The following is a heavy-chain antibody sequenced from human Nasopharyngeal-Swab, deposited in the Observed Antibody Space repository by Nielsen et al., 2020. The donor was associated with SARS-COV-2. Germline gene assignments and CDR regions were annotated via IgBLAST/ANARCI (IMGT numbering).Heavy chain of an antibody. D-gene: IGHD1-1*01. CDR2: IYSGGST. CDR1: GFTVRSHY. J-gene: IGHJ6*02. CDR3: ARDNDEYGMDV. Sequence: GESLKISCAASGFTVRSHYPSWVRQAPGKGLEWVSIIYSGGSTHYADSVKGRFTISRDNSKNTVHLQMKSLRAEDTAIYYCARDNDEYGMDVWGQGTTVTVSS. V-gene: IGHV3-53*01.